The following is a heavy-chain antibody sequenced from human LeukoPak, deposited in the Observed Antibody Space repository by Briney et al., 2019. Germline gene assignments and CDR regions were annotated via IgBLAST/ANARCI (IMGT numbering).Heavy chain of an antibody. V-gene: IGHV4-34*01. CDR1: GGSFSGYY. CDR2: INHSGST. Sequence: SETLSLTCAVYGGSFSGYYWSWIRQPPGKGPEWIGEINHSGSTNYNPSLKSRVTISVDTSKNQFSLKLSSVTAADTAVYYCARIRAYYGSGSYKAFDIWGQGTMVTVSS. D-gene: IGHD3-10*01. CDR3: ARIRAYYGSGSYKAFDI. J-gene: IGHJ3*02.